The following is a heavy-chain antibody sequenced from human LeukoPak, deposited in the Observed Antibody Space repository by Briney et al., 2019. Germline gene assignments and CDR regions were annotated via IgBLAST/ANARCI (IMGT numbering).Heavy chain of an antibody. J-gene: IGHJ4*02. CDR2: ISDTSTYI. D-gene: IGHD6-13*01. V-gene: IGHV3-21*01. CDR1: GFTFSTYS. Sequence: GSLRLSCAASGFTFSTYSMNWVRRAPGKGLEWVSSISDTSTYIYYADSVKGRFTMSRDNAKNSLYLQMNSLRAEDTAVYYCARDPGRGAAGTHDYWGQGTLVTVSS. CDR3: ARDPGRGAAGTHDY.